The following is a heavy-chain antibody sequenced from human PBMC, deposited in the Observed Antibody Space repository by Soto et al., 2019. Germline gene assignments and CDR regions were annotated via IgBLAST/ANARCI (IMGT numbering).Heavy chain of an antibody. J-gene: IGHJ4*02. CDR2: ISGSVGST. Sequence: EVQVLESGGGLVQPGGSLRLSCAASGFTFTSYATRWVRQAPGKGLEWVSAISGSVGSTYYADSVKGRFTISRDNPKNTMYVQMNSLKAENTAVYDCARRGSGSYYDYWGQGTLVTVSS. CDR1: GFTFTSYA. D-gene: IGHD1-26*01. CDR3: ARRGSGSYYDY. V-gene: IGHV3-23*01.